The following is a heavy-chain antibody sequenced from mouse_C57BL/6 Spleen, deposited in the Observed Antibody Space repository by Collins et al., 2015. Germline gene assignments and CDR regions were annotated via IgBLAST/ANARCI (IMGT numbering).Heavy chain of an antibody. CDR3: AITSPLRAMDY. Sequence: MHWVKQRPGQGLEWIGRIHPSDSDTNYNQKFKGKATLTVDKSSSTAYMQLSSLTSEDSAVYYCAITSPLRAMDYWGQGTSVTVSS. CDR2: IHPSDSDT. J-gene: IGHJ4*01. V-gene: IGHV1-74*01.